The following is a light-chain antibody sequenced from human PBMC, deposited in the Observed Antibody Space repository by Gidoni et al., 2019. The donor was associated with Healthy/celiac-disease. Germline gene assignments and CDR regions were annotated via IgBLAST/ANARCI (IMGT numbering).Light chain of an antibody. Sequence: DIVLTQSPATLSLSPGERATLSCRASQSVSSYLAWYQQKPGQAPRLLIYDASNRATGIPARFSGSGSGTDFTLTISSLEPEEFAVYYCQQRSNWPTWTFXQXTKVEIK. CDR2: DAS. CDR3: QQRSNWPTWT. V-gene: IGKV3-11*01. J-gene: IGKJ1*01. CDR1: QSVSSY.